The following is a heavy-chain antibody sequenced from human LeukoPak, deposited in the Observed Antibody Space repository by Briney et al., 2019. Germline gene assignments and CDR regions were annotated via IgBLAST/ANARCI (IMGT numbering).Heavy chain of an antibody. D-gene: IGHD3-16*01. V-gene: IGHV3-7*03. Sequence: GGSLRLSCAASGLAFSDYWMSWVRQAPGKGLEWVANIKPDGGHQNYVDSVKGRFTISRDNAKNSLYLQMSSLRAEDSAVYFCARRSLTTGGHAFDVWGQGTLVTVSS. CDR2: IKPDGGHQ. J-gene: IGHJ3*01. CDR1: GLAFSDYW. CDR3: ARRSLTTGGHAFDV.